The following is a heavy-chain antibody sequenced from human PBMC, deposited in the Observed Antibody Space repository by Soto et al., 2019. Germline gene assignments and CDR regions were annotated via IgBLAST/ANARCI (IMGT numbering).Heavy chain of an antibody. CDR2: IYYSGST. D-gene: IGHD3-3*01. V-gene: IGHV4-39*01. CDR3: ASRSGRGTD. CDR1: GGSISSSSYY. J-gene: IGHJ4*02. Sequence: QLQLQESGPGLVKPSETLSLTCTVSGGSISSSSYYWGWLRQPPGKGLEWIGGIYYSGSTYYNPYHKSRDTKSVDTSKNKFSLKLGSVTAADTAVYDCASRSGRGTDWGQGTLVTVSS.